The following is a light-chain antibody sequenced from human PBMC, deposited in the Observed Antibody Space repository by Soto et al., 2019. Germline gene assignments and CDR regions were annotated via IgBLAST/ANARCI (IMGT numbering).Light chain of an antibody. CDR1: QSVSSSY. Sequence: DILLTQSPGTLSLSPGDRATLSWRRSQSVSSSYLAWYQQNPGQAPRLLIYAESSRATGIPARFSGSGSRTDFNLTISRLEPEDFAVYYCQQYGSSPKTFGQGTKVDI. CDR2: AES. V-gene: IGKV3-20*01. CDR3: QQYGSSPKT. J-gene: IGKJ1*01.